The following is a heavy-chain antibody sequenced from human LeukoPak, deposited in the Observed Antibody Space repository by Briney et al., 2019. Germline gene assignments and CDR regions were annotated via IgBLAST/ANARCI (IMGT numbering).Heavy chain of an antibody. Sequence: GGSLRLSCAASGFTFDDYAMHWVRQAPGKGLEWVSLISGDGGSTYYADSVKGRFTISRDNSKNSLYLQMNRLRTEDTALYYCAKVGYYYGSGSWAYYYYYGMDVWGQGTTVTVSS. CDR1: GFTFDDYA. D-gene: IGHD3-10*01. CDR3: AKVGYYYGSGSWAYYYYYGMDV. J-gene: IGHJ6*02. CDR2: ISGDGGST. V-gene: IGHV3-43*02.